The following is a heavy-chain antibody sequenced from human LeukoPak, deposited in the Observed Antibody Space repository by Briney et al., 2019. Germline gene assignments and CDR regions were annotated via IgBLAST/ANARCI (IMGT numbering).Heavy chain of an antibody. CDR1: GYTFTAYY. CDR2: INPSGGRT. CDR3: ARCNYYDSSGYYCDAFDI. J-gene: IGHJ3*02. V-gene: IGHV1-46*01. Sequence: ASVKVSCKASGYTFTAYYIHWVRQAPGQGLECMGMINPSGGRTSYAQKFQGRVTMTRDMSTSTVYMELSSLRSEDTAVYYCARCNYYDSSGYYCDAFDIWGQGTMVTVSS. D-gene: IGHD3-22*01.